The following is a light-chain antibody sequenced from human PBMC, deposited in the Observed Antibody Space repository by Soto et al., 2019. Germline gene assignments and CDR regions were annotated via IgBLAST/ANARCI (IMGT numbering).Light chain of an antibody. CDR1: QSVGSY. CDR3: HQCSNWLT. J-gene: IGKJ4*02. Sequence: EIVLTQSPATLSLSPGERATLSCRASQSVGSYLAWYQQKPGQAPRLLIYDASNRDTGIPARFSGSGSGTDFTLTISSLEPEDFAVYFCHQCSNWLTFGGGTKVEIK. CDR2: DAS. V-gene: IGKV3-11*01.